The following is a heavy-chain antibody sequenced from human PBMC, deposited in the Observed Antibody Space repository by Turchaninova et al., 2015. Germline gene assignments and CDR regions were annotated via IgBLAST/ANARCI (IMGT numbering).Heavy chain of an antibody. V-gene: IGHV4-34*02. CDR2: INHGGNT. CDR1: RGSFRDYH. CDR3: ATGPDSAKTGY. Sequence: QVQVQQWGAGLLKPSETLSLTCAVSRGSFRDYHWVWSRQPPGRGLGWIGEINHGGNTIYNPSLKSRVTMSLDTSKSQFSLKLNSVTASDTAVYYCATGPDSAKTGYWGPGTLVTVSS. D-gene: IGHD3-9*01. J-gene: IGHJ4*02.